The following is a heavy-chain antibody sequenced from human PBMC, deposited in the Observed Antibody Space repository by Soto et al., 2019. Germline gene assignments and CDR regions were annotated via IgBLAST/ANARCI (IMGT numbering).Heavy chain of an antibody. CDR3: ARHIGVGFGELSYWFDP. CDR1: GGSISSSSYY. D-gene: IGHD3-10*01. CDR2: IYYSGST. J-gene: IGHJ5*02. Sequence: SETLSLTCTVSGGSISSSSYYWGWIRQPPGKGLEWIGSIYYSGSTYYNPSLKSRVTISVDTSKNQFSLKLSSVTAADTAVYYCARHIGVGFGELSYWFDPWGQGTLVTVSS. V-gene: IGHV4-39*01.